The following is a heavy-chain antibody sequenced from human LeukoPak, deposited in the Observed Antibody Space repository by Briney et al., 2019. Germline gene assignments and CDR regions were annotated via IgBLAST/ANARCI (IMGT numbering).Heavy chain of an antibody. D-gene: IGHD3-22*01. CDR1: GGTFSSYA. CDR2: ILPVFCTA. J-gene: IGHJ3*02. V-gene: IGHV1-69*05. CDR3: ASGDYHYDSGGSAFDI. Sequence: SVKVSCMASGGTFSSYAISWVRQAPGQGLEWIGRILPVFCTANYALKFQGGLTITTDYSTSTAYMELSSLRSEDTAVYYCASGDYHYDSGGSAFDIWGQGTMVTVSS.